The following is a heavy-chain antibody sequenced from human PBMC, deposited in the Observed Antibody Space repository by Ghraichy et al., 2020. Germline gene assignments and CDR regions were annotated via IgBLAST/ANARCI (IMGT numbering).Heavy chain of an antibody. CDR3: ARLDIVVVPAVQVDAFDI. Sequence: GGSLRLSCAASGFTFSSYSMNWVRQAPGKGLEWVSSISSSSSYIYYADSVKGRFTISRDNAKNSLYLQMNSLRAEDTAVYYCARLDIVVVPAVQVDAFDIWGQGTMVTVSS. CDR1: GFTFSSYS. CDR2: ISSSSSYI. D-gene: IGHD2-2*01. J-gene: IGHJ3*02. V-gene: IGHV3-21*01.